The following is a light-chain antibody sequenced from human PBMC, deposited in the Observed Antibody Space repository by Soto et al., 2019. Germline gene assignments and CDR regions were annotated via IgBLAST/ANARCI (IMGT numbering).Light chain of an antibody. CDR2: GAS. J-gene: IGKJ5*01. Sequence: EIVLTQSPGPPSLSPGDRATLSRRASQTVSNNYLAWCQQKPGQAPRVIMYGASRRATGIPDRFSGGGSGTDFTLTISRLEPEDFAVYFCQQYAGPPTTFGQGTRLEIK. CDR3: QQYAGPPTT. CDR1: QTVSNNY. V-gene: IGKV3-20*01.